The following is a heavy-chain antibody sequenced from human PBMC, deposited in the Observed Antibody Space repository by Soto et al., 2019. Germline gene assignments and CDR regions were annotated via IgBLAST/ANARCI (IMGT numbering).Heavy chain of an antibody. Sequence: GGSLRLSCAASGFTFSSYSMNWVRQAPGKGLEWVSSISSSSSYIYYADSVKGRFTISRDNAKNSLYLQMNSLRAEDTAVYYCARVYEYSSKNPSRYYYYYYGMAVWGQGTTVTVSS. V-gene: IGHV3-21*01. D-gene: IGHD6-6*01. CDR3: ARVYEYSSKNPSRYYYYYYGMAV. J-gene: IGHJ6*02. CDR1: GFTFSSYS. CDR2: ISSSSSYI.